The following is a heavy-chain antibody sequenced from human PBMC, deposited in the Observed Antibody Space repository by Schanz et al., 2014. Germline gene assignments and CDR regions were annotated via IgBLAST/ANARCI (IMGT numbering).Heavy chain of an antibody. CDR2: IGSSSTTM. CDR1: GFTFFTYN. J-gene: IGHJ6*02. Sequence: EVYLVESGGGLVQPWGSLRLSCAASGFTFFTYNMNWVRQAPGRGLEWISYIGSSSTTMYYADSVKGRFTISRDNAKNSLYLQMNSLRDEDTAVYYCARDHPHRGGKGEEEEVWGQGTSVTVSS. CDR3: ARDHPHRGGKGEEEEV. D-gene: IGHD3-10*01. V-gene: IGHV3-48*02.